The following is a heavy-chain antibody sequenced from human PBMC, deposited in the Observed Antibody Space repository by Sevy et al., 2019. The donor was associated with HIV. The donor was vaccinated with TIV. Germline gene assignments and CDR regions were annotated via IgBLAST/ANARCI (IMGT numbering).Heavy chain of an antibody. D-gene: IGHD3-9*01. V-gene: IGHV3-30*03. J-gene: IGHJ3*02. CDR3: ATGDDILTGTSAFDI. CDR2: ISYDGSNK. CDR1: GFTFSSYG. Sequence: GGSLRLSCAASGFTFSSYGMHWVRQAPGKGLEWVAVISYDGSNKYYADSVKGRFTISRDNSKNTLYPQMNSLTAEDTAVYYCATGDDILTGTSAFDIWGQGTMVTVSS.